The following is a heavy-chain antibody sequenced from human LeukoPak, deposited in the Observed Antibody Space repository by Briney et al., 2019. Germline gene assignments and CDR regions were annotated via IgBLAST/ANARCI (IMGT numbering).Heavy chain of an antibody. CDR3: ARGPPRVKYYYMDV. CDR1: GFTFSRFD. V-gene: IGHV3-13*01. J-gene: IGHJ6*03. CDR2: IGTASDT. Sequence: GGSLRLSCAASGFTFSRFDMHWVRQPTGQGLEWVSTIGTASDTYYPGSVEGRFTLSRDNAKNSLYLQMNSLTAGDTAVYYCARGPPRVKYYYMDVWGKGTTVTVSS. D-gene: IGHD2-8*01.